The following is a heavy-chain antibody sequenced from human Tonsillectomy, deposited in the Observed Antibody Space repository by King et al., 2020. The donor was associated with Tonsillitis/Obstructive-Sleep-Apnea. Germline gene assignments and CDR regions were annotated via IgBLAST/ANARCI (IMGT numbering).Heavy chain of an antibody. Sequence: VQLVESGGVVVQPGGSLRLSCAASGFSFDDYTMHWVRQAPGKGLEWVSLISWDGGSAYYADSVKGRFTISRDNSKNSLYLQMNSLRTEDTALYYCAKGPDYSNLYYYMDVWGKGTTVTVSS. D-gene: IGHD4-11*01. CDR3: AKGPDYSNLYYYMDV. J-gene: IGHJ6*03. V-gene: IGHV3-43*01. CDR1: GFSFDDYT. CDR2: ISWDGGSA.